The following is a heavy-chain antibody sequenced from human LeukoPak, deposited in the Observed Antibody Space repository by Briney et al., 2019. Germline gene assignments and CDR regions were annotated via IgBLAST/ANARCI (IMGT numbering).Heavy chain of an antibody. CDR2: INHSGST. V-gene: IGHV4-34*01. D-gene: IGHD3-10*01. CDR3: AALGTYGYWYFDL. CDR1: GGSFSGYY. Sequence: PSETLSLTCAVYGGSFSGYYWSWIRQPPGKGLEWIGEINHSGSTNYNPPLKSRVTISVDTSKNQFSLKLSSVTAADTAVYYCAALGTYGYWYFDLWGRGTLVTVSS. J-gene: IGHJ2*01.